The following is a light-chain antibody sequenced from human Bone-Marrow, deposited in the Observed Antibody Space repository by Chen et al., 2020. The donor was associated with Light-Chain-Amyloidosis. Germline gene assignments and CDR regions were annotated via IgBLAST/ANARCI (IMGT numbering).Light chain of an antibody. Sequence: SYVLTQPSSVSVAPGQTATIACGGNNIGSTSVHGYQQTPGQAPLLVDYDDNDRPSGIPERLSGSNSGNTATLTISRVEAGDEADYYCQVWDRSSDRPVFGGGTKLTVL. V-gene: IGLV3-21*02. CDR3: QVWDRSSDRPV. CDR1: NIGSTS. CDR2: DDN. J-gene: IGLJ3*02.